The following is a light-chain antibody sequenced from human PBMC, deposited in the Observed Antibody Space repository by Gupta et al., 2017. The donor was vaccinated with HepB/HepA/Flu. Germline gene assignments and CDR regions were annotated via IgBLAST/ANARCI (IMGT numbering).Light chain of an antibody. CDR3: QTWGTGIVV. V-gene: IGLV4-69*01. CDR2: LDSDGSH. J-gene: IGLJ2*01. Sequence: QVVLTLSPSASASLGASVKLTCTLSSGHSSYAISWHQQQPEKGPRYLMKLDSDGSHSKGDGISDRFLGSSFGAERYLTISSLQSEDEADYYCQTWGTGIVVFGGGTKLTVL. CDR1: SGHSSYA.